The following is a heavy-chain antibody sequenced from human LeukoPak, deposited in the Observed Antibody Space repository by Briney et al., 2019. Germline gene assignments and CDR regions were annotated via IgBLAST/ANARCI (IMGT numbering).Heavy chain of an antibody. Sequence: GGSLRLSCAASGFTFSSYGMHWVRQAPGKGLEWVAVIWYDGSNKYYADSVKGRLTISGDNSKNTLYLQMNSLRAEDTAVYYCAREDYDSSGYYPEGFDYWGQGTLVTVSS. CDR3: AREDYDSSGYYPEGFDY. CDR2: IWYDGSNK. J-gene: IGHJ4*02. D-gene: IGHD3-22*01. V-gene: IGHV3-33*01. CDR1: GFTFSSYG.